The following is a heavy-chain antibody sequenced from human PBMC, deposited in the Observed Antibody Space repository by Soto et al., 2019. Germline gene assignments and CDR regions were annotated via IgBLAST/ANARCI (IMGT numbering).Heavy chain of an antibody. J-gene: IGHJ5*02. D-gene: IGHD2-2*01. CDR1: GGTFSSYA. Sequence: SVKVSCKASGGTFSSYAISWVRQAPGQGLEWMGGIIPIFGTANYAQKFQGRVTITADESTSTAYMELSSLRSEDTAVYYRARGPPRCSWPSCYAHWFDPWGQGTLVTVSS. CDR2: IIPIFGTA. CDR3: ARGPPRCSWPSCYAHWFDP. V-gene: IGHV1-69*13.